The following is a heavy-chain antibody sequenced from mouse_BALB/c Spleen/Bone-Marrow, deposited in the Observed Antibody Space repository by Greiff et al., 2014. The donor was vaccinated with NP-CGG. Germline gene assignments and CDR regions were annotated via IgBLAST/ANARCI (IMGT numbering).Heavy chain of an antibody. J-gene: IGHJ3*01. CDR2: INPGSGGT. V-gene: IGHV1-54*01. D-gene: IGHD2-13*01. CDR1: GYAFTNYL. CDR3: ARRDYSFAY. Sequence: ESGAELVRPGTSVKVSCKAPGYAFTNYLIEWVKQRPGQGLEWIGVINPGSGGTNYNEKFKGKATLTADKSSSTAYMQLSSLTSDDSAVYFCARRDYSFAYWGQGTLVTVSA.